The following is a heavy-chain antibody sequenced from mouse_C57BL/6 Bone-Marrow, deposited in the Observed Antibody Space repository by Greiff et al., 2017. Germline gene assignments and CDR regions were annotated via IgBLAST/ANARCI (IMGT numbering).Heavy chain of an antibody. CDR3: SRMGDGYLSY. V-gene: IGHV1-69*01. CDR2: LDPSDSYT. CDR1: GYTFTSYW. Sequence: VQLQQSGAELVMPGASVKLSCKASGYTFTSYWMHWVKQRPGPGLEWIGELDPSDSYTNYNQKFKGKSTLTVDKSSSPAYMQLSSLTSDDSAVYYCSRMGDGYLSYWRQGPTLTVSS. D-gene: IGHD2-3*01. J-gene: IGHJ2*01.